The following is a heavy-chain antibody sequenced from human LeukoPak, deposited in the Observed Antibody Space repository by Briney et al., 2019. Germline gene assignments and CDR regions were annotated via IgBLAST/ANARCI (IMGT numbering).Heavy chain of an antibody. J-gene: IGHJ4*02. Sequence: GASVKVSCKASGYTFTSYAMNWVRQAPGQGLEWMGGIIPIFGTANYAQKFQGRVTITADKSTSTAYMELSSLRSEDTAVYYCARVPNYYGSEAFDYWGQGTLVTVSS. CDR3: ARVPNYYGSEAFDY. CDR1: GYTFTSYA. V-gene: IGHV1-69*06. D-gene: IGHD3-10*01. CDR2: IIPIFGTA.